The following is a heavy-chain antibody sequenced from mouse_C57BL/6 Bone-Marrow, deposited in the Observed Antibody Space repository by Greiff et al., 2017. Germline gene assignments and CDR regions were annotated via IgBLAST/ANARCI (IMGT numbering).Heavy chain of an antibody. D-gene: IGHD2-12*01. CDR2: INPNNGGT. CDR1: GYTFTDYY. CDR3: ASQVTGNFDY. Sequence: EVQLQQSGPELVKPGASVKISCKASGYTFTDYYMNWVKQSHGKSLEWIGDINPNNGGTSYNQKFKGKATLTVDKSSSTAYMELRSLTSEDSAVYYCASQVTGNFDYRGQGTTLTVSS. V-gene: IGHV1-26*01. J-gene: IGHJ2*01.